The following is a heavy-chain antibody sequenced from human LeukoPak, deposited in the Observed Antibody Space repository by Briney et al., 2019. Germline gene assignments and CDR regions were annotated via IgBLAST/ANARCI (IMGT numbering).Heavy chain of an antibody. D-gene: IGHD2-21*01. CDR1: GFTFSNFP. CDR3: ARLQGDSTAIFDF. V-gene: IGHV3-23*01. CDR2: INYSGGST. Sequence: GGSLRLSCAASGFTFSNFPMNWVRQAPGKGLEWVSSINYSGGSTFYADSVTGRFTISRDISKNTLYLEMNSLRAEDTAVYYCARLQGDSTAIFDFWGQGTLVAVSS. J-gene: IGHJ4*02.